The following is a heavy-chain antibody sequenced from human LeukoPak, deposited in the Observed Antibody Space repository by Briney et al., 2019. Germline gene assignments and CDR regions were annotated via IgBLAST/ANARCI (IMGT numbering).Heavy chain of an antibody. D-gene: IGHD4-17*01. CDR2: ISSSSSTI. V-gene: IGHV3-48*04. CDR1: GFTFSSYS. J-gene: IGHJ4*02. CDR3: AREATVTNFDY. Sequence: RSLRLSCAASGFTFSSYSMSWVRQAPGKGLEWVSYISSSSSTIYYADSVKGRFTISRDNAKNSLYLQMNSLRAEDTAVYYCAREATVTNFDYWGQGTLVTVSS.